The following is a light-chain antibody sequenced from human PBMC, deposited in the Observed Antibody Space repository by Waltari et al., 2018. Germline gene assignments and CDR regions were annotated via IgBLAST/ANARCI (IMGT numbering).Light chain of an antibody. V-gene: IGKV3-20*01. CDR1: QSLSSRN. J-gene: IGKJ1*01. CDR2: GAS. CDR3: QQYSSSPWT. Sequence: EIVLTQSPGTLSLFPGERATLSCRASQSLSSRNLAWFQQKYGQAPRLLIYGASSRANGIPDRFSGSGSETEFTLTISRLEPADFAMYYCQQYSSSPWTFGQGTKVEIK.